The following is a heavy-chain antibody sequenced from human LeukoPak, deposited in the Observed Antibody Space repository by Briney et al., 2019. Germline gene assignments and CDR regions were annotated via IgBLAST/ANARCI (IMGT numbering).Heavy chain of an antibody. V-gene: IGHV3-7*03. J-gene: IGHJ6*03. CDR2: IKQDGSEK. Sequence: GGSLRLSCVASGFTFSSYWMSWVRQAPGKGLEWVATIKQDGSEKYYVDSVKGRFTISRDNAKNSLYLQMNSLRAEDTAVYYCARVASVPGENLGNYYYYMDVWGKGATVTVSS. CDR3: ARVASVPGENLGNYYYYMDV. D-gene: IGHD3-10*01. CDR1: GFTFSSYW.